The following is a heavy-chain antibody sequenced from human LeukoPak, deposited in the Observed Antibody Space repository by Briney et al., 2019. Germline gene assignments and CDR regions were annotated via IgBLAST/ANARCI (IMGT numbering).Heavy chain of an antibody. CDR2: ISAYNGNT. V-gene: IGHV1-18*01. CDR3: ARDENYYDSSGYLKIFDY. D-gene: IGHD3-22*01. J-gene: IGHJ4*02. CDR1: GYTFTSYG. Sequence: ASVKVSCKASGYTFTSYGISWVRQAPGQGLEWMGWISAYNGNTNYAQKLQGRVTMTTDTSTSTAYMELRSLRSDDTAVYYCARDENYYDSSGYLKIFDYWGQGTLVTVSS.